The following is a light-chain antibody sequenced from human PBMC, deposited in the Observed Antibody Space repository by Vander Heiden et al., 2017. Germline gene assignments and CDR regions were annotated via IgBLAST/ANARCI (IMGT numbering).Light chain of an antibody. J-gene: IGKJ3*01. CDR1: QGISSA. V-gene: IGKV1-13*02. CDR2: DAS. Sequence: AIQLTQSPSSLSASVGDRVTITCRASQGISSALAWYQQKPGKAPKLLIYDASSWERGVPSRFSGSGYGKDFTLTISSLKPVDFASYYFQRFKSYAPFTFGRGTKVDIK. CDR3: QRFKSYAPFT.